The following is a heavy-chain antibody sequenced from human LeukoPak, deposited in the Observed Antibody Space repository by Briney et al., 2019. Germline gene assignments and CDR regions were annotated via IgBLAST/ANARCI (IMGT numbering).Heavy chain of an antibody. CDR2: IYYSGST. Sequence: KPSETLSLTCTVSGGSLSRSSYYWGWIRQPPGKGLEGIGSIYYSGSTYYNPSLKSRVTISVDTSKNQFSLKLSSVTAADTAVYYCARSDNWNYSFWFDPWGQGTLVTVSS. V-gene: IGHV4-39*01. D-gene: IGHD1-7*01. CDR3: ARSDNWNYSFWFDP. CDR1: GGSLSRSSYY. J-gene: IGHJ5*02.